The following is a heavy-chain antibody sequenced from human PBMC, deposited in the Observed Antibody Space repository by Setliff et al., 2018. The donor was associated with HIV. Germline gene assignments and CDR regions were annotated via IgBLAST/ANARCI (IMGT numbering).Heavy chain of an antibody. J-gene: IGHJ3*02. V-gene: IGHV3-11*04. CDR3: ARHWGNSFDI. CDR1: NGSFSGYY. CDR2: IGYSGTPI. Sequence: LSLTCAVYNGSFSGYYWTWIRQTPRKGLEWISYIGYSGTPIYYADSVKGRFTISRDNAENSLYLEMNNLRGEDTAVYYCARHWGNSFDIWGQGTLVTVSS. D-gene: IGHD7-27*01.